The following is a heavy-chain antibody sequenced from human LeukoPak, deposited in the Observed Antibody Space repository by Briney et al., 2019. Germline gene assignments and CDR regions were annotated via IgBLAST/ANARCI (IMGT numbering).Heavy chain of an antibody. CDR3: GSSGYYDSSAAFDI. D-gene: IGHD3-22*01. V-gene: IGHV4-61*08. CDR2: IYYSGST. Sequence: SETLSLTCTVSGGSISSGDYYWSWIRQPPGKGLEWIGYIYYSGSTNYNPSLKSRVTISVDTSKNQFSLKLSSVTAADTAVYYCGSSGYYDSSAAFDIWGQGTMVTVSS. J-gene: IGHJ3*02. CDR1: GGSISSGDYY.